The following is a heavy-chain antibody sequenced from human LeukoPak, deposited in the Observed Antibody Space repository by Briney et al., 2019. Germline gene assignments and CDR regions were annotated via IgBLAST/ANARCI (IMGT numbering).Heavy chain of an antibody. CDR2: INHSGST. Sequence: SETLSLTCAVYGGSFSGYYWSWIRQPPGKGLEWIGEINHSGSTNYNPSLKSRVTISVDTSKNQFSLKLSSVPAADTAVYYCARALGIVVEFDPWGQGTLVTVSS. D-gene: IGHD2-2*03. V-gene: IGHV4-34*01. CDR1: GGSFSGYY. J-gene: IGHJ5*02. CDR3: ARALGIVVEFDP.